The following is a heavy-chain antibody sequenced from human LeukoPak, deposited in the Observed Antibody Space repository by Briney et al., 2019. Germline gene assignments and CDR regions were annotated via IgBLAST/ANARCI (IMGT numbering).Heavy chain of an antibody. CDR1: GFTFTSSA. CDR3: FTVTTGVPNAFDI. Sequence: GTSVKVSCKASGFTFTSSAMQWVRQARGQRLEWIGWIFVGSGNTNYAQKFQERVTITRDMSTSTAYMELSSLRSEDTAVYYCFTVTTGVPNAFDIWGQGTMVTVSS. J-gene: IGHJ3*02. V-gene: IGHV1-58*02. CDR2: IFVGSGNT. D-gene: IGHD4-17*01.